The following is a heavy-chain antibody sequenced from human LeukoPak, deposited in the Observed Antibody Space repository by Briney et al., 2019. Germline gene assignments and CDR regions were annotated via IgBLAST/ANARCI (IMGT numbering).Heavy chain of an antibody. CDR1: GFNFNKYA. J-gene: IGHJ4*02. Sequence: GGSLRLSWVAAGFNFNKYAMQWVRQPVGEGREWVAVISHHERTKSYADSMKGRITIPRDDSKNPVFLQMNNLRNDDTAVYFCARPSPPGDGYNPPDYWGQGTLVTVSS. CDR3: ARPSPPGDGYNPPDY. CDR2: ISHHERTK. V-gene: IGHV3-30*04. D-gene: IGHD5-24*01.